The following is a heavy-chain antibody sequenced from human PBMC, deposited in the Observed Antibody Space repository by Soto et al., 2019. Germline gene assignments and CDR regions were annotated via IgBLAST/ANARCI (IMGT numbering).Heavy chain of an antibody. CDR2: INAGYGNT. D-gene: IGHD3-9*01. CDR1: GYTFIYFW. CDR3: ARDTGYATLEC. J-gene: IGHJ4*02. V-gene: IGHV1-3*01. Sequence: GESLKISCQASGYTFIYFWVAWVRQAPGQRLEWMGWINAGYGNTKSSQKFQDRVTISRDTSASTAYMELTSLRSEDTAVYYCARDTGYATLECWSQRTLLSVS.